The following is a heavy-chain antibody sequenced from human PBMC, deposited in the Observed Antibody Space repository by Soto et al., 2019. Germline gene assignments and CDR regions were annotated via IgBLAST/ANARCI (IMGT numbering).Heavy chain of an antibody. CDR2: ISYDGSNK. Sequence: PGGSLRLSCAASGFTFSSYGMHWVRQAPGKGLEWVAVISYDGSNKYYADSVKSRFTISRDNSKNTLYLQMNSLRAEDTAVYYCAKDRSDILTGYYWYNWSDPWGQGTLVTVSS. CDR1: GFTFSSYG. D-gene: IGHD3-9*01. CDR3: AKDRSDILTGYYWYNWSDP. J-gene: IGHJ5*02. V-gene: IGHV3-30*18.